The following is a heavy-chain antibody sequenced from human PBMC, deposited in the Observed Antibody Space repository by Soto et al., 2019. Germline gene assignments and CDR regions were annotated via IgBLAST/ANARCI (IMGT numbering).Heavy chain of an antibody. Sequence: GASVKVSCKASGYTFTSYAMHWVRQAPGQRLEWMGWINAGNGNTKYSQKFQGRVTITRDTSASTAYMELSSLRSEDTAAYYCARDWCSSTSCYLLLFDYWGQGTLVTVSS. CDR1: GYTFTSYA. V-gene: IGHV1-3*01. CDR2: INAGNGNT. D-gene: IGHD2-2*01. CDR3: ARDWCSSTSCYLLLFDY. J-gene: IGHJ4*02.